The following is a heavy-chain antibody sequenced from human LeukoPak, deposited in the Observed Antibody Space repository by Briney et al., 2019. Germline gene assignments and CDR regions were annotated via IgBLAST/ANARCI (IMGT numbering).Heavy chain of an antibody. J-gene: IGHJ4*02. Sequence: ASVKVSCKASGGTFSSYAISWVRQAPGQGLEWMGGIIPIFGTANYAQKSQGRVTITADESTSTAYMELSSLRSEDTAVYYCAREGEMATNVFDYWGQGTLVTVSS. CDR2: IIPIFGTA. V-gene: IGHV1-69*13. D-gene: IGHD5-24*01. CDR1: GGTFSSYA. CDR3: AREGEMATNVFDY.